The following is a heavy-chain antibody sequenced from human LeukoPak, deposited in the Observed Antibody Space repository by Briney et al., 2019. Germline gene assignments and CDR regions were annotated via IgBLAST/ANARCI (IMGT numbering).Heavy chain of an antibody. CDR3: AKDPSYGARTIFYFQH. D-gene: IGHD1-26*01. V-gene: IGHV3-23*01. CDR2: ISGSGGST. Sequence: GGSLRLSCAASGFTVSSNYMSWVRQAPGKGLEWVSAISGSGGSTYYADSVKGRFTISRDNSKNTLYLQMNSLRAEDTAVYYCAKDPSYGARTIFYFQHWGQGTLVTVSS. CDR1: GFTVSSNY. J-gene: IGHJ1*01.